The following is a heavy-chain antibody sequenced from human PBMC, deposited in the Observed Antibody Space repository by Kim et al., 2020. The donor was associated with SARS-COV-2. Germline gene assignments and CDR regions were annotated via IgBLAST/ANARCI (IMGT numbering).Heavy chain of an antibody. CDR3: ARVGRGGAYYFDY. J-gene: IGHJ4*02. CDR1: GFTFSSYS. Sequence: GGSLRLSCAASGFTFSSYSMNWVRQAPGKGLEWVSSISSSSSYIYYADSVKGRFTISRDNAKNSLYLQMNSLRAEDTAVYYCARVGRGGAYYFDYWGQGTLVTVSS. CDR2: ISSSSSYI. D-gene: IGHD1-26*01. V-gene: IGHV3-21*01.